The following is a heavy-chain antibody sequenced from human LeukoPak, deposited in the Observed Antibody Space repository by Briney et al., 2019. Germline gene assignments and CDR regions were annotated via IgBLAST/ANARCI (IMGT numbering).Heavy chain of an antibody. CDR3: ARADAAAAGFDY. D-gene: IGHD6-13*01. V-gene: IGHV3-21*01. CDR2: ISSSSSYI. CDR1: GFTFSSYS. Sequence: GGSLRLSCAASGFTFSSYSMNWVRQAPGKGLEWVSSISSSSSYIYYADSVKGRFTTSRGNAKNSLYLQMNSLRAEDTAVYYCARADAAAAGFDYWGQGTLVTVSS. J-gene: IGHJ4*02.